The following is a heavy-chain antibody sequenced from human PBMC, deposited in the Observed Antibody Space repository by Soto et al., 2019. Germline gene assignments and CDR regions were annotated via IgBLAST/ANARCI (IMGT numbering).Heavy chain of an antibody. CDR3: AREGGSYDSGGYLIRGAFDI. CDR1: GDSISRIDYY. D-gene: IGHD3-22*01. V-gene: IGHV4-31*03. CDR2: IYFRGNT. Sequence: TLSLTCSVAGDSISRIDYYWTWIRQHPEKGLEWIGNIYFRGNTYYSPSLESRLTISVDTSKNQFSLKLTSVTAADTAVYYCAREGGSYDSGGYLIRGAFDIWGQGTMVTVSS. J-gene: IGHJ3*02.